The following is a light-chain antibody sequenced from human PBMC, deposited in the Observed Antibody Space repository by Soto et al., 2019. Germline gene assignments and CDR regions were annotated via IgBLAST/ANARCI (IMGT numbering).Light chain of an antibody. CDR3: HQYDSSPLT. CDR2: GAS. V-gene: IGKV3-20*01. J-gene: IGKJ4*01. CDR1: QSVSSSH. Sequence: EIVWTQSAGTLSLPPGERATLSCRASQSVSSSHLAWYQHKTGQDPRILIYGASSTATGIPDRFSGSGSGTDFTLTISRLEPEDVAVCYCHQYDSSPLTCGGGTKVEIK.